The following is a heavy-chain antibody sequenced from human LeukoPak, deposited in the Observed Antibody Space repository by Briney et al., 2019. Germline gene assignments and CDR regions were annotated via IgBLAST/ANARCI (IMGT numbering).Heavy chain of an antibody. CDR1: GYTFTSYG. CDR3: AKLGTIFGVVIPTPFDY. J-gene: IGHJ4*02. Sequence: ASVKVSCKASGYTFTSYGISWVRQAPGQGLEWMGWISAYNGNTNYAQKLQGRVTMTTDTSTSTAYMELSRLRSDDTAVYYCAKLGTIFGVVIPTPFDYWGQGTLVTVSS. D-gene: IGHD3-3*01. CDR2: ISAYNGNT. V-gene: IGHV1-18*01.